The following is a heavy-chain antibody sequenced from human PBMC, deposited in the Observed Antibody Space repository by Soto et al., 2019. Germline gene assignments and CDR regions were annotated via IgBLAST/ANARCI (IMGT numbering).Heavy chain of an antibody. CDR3: ATAYSSSWFDP. J-gene: IGHJ5*02. CDR1: GYTLTELS. D-gene: IGHD6-13*01. Sequence: GASVKVSCKVSGYTLTELSMHWVRQAPGKGLEWMGGFDPEGGETIYAQKFQGRVTMAEDTSTDTAYMELSSLRSEDTAVYYCATAYSSSWFDPWGQGTLVTVSS. CDR2: FDPEGGET. V-gene: IGHV1-24*01.